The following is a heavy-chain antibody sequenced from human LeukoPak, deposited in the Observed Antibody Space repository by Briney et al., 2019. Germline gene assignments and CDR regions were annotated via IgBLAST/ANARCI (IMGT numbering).Heavy chain of an antibody. V-gene: IGHV1-2*04. Sequence: ASVKVSCRSSEYTFTDYYIHWVRQAPGQGLEWMGWINAKTGGTNYAQKFQGWVTMTRDTSISTAYMEVSRLRSDDMAVYYCARGMGVEMATITSGFDYWGQGTLVTVSS. D-gene: IGHD5-24*01. CDR1: EYTFTDYY. J-gene: IGHJ4*02. CDR2: INAKTGGT. CDR3: ARGMGVEMATITSGFDY.